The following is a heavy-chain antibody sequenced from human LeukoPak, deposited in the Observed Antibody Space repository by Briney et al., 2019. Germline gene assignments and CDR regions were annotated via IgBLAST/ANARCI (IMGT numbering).Heavy chain of an antibody. CDR2: IYYSGST. D-gene: IGHD5-24*01. CDR1: GGSISNYY. V-gene: IGHV4-59*08. J-gene: IGHJ5*02. Sequence: SETLSLTCTVSGGSISNYYWSWIRQPPGKGLEWIGYIYYSGSTNYNPSLKRRVTISVDTSKNQFSLKLSSVTAADTAVYYCARHTAEKYNWFDRWGQGTLVTVSS. CDR3: ARHTAEKYNWFDR.